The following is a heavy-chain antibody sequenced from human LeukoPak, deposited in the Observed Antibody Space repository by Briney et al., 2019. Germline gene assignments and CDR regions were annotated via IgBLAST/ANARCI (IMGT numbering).Heavy chain of an antibody. CDR2: VSGSFIGT. J-gene: IGHJ4*02. V-gene: IGHV3-23*01. Sequence: PGGSLRLSCAASGFTFNNYAMSWVRQAPGKGLEWVSAVSGSFIGTYYADSVRGRFTISRDNSKSTLYLQMTSLRAEDTGVYYCAKKIHSGSYPLDYWGQGTLVTISS. D-gene: IGHD3-10*01. CDR1: GFTFNNYA. CDR3: AKKIHSGSYPLDY.